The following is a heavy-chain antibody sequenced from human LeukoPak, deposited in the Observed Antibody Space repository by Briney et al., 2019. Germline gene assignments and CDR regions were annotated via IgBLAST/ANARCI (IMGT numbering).Heavy chain of an antibody. D-gene: IGHD3-10*01. Sequence: GGSLRPSCAASGFTFSDYYMSWIRQAPGKGLEWVSYISSSGSTIYYADSVKGRFTISRDNAKNSLYLQMNSLRAEDTAVYYCASGYSGGSGSYYTLFFDYWGQGTLVTVSS. V-gene: IGHV3-11*01. CDR2: ISSSGSTI. CDR3: ASGYSGGSGSYYTLFFDY. CDR1: GFTFSDYY. J-gene: IGHJ4*02.